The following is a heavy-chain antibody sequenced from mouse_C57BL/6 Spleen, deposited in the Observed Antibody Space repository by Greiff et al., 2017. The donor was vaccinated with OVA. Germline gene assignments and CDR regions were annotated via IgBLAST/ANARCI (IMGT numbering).Heavy chain of an antibody. CDR2: IYPGDGDT. CDR1: GYAFSSYW. V-gene: IGHV1-80*01. CDR3: ARGYGNSYAMDY. J-gene: IGHJ4*01. D-gene: IGHD2-1*01. Sequence: QVQLKQSGAELVKPGASVKISCKASGYAFSSYWMNWVKQRPGKGLEWIGQIYPGDGDTNYNGKFKGKATLTADKSSSTAYMQLSSLTSEDSAVYFCARGYGNSYAMDYWGQGTSVTVSS.